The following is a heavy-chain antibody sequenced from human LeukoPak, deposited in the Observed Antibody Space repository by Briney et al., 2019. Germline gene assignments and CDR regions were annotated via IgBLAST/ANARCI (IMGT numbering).Heavy chain of an antibody. CDR3: AKDRCSNGIGCYYYYMDV. CDR2: IQYDGSSQ. V-gene: IGHV3-30*02. J-gene: IGHJ6*03. D-gene: IGHD2-8*01. Sequence: SGGSLRLSCAASGFTFSSYGMHWVRQAPGKGLQWVAYIQYDGSSQQYADSVKGRFSISRDRSKNILYLQMNSLRAEDTAVYSCAKDRCSNGIGCYYYYMDVWGKGTTVTISS. CDR1: GFTFSSYG.